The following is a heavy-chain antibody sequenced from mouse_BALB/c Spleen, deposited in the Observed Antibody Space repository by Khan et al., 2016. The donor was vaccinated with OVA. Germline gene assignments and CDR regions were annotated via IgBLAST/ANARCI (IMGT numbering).Heavy chain of an antibody. V-gene: IGHV1-5*01. D-gene: IGHD2-12*01. CDR1: GYSFTNYL. Sequence: EVQLQESGTVLARPGSSVKMSCKTSGYSFTNYLIHWVKQRPGQGLEWIGDIYPRNSETTYNQKFKDKAKLTADTSASTAYMELSSLTNEDFAVYYCTRGGYSSFAYWGQGTLVTVSA. J-gene: IGHJ3*01. CDR2: IYPRNSET. CDR3: TRGGYSSFAY.